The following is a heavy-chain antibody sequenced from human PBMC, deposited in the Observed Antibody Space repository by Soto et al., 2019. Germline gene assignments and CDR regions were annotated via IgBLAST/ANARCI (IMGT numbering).Heavy chain of an antibody. D-gene: IGHD2-15*01. CDR2: IYYSGST. V-gene: IGHV4-31*03. J-gene: IGHJ5*02. CDR1: GGSISSGGYY. Sequence: SETLSLTCTVSGGSISSGGYYWSWIRQHPGRGLEWIGYIYYSGSTYYNPSLKSRVTISVDTSKNQFSLKLSSVTAADTAVYYCAREWGRYCSGGSCYLSWFDPWGQGTLVTVSS. CDR3: AREWGRYCSGGSCYLSWFDP.